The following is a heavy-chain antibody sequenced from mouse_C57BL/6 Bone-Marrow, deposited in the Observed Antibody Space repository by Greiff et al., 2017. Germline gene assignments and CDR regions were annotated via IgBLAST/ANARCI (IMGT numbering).Heavy chain of an antibody. V-gene: IGHV14-2*01. Sequence: VQLQQSGAELVKPGASVKLSCTASGFNIKDYYMHWVKQRTEQGLEWIGRIDPEDGETKYAPKFQGKVTITADTSSNTAYLKLSSLTSEDTAVYYCGTSYYDGSSYVWYFDVWGTGTTVTVSS. CDR1: GFNIKDYY. CDR2: IDPEDGET. D-gene: IGHD1-1*01. J-gene: IGHJ1*03. CDR3: GTSYYDGSSYVWYFDV.